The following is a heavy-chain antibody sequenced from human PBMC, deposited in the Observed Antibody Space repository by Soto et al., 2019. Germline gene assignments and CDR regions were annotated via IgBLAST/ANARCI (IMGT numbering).Heavy chain of an antibody. Sequence: SETLSLTCAVSGYSISSGYYWGWIRQPPGKGLEWIGNIYHSGNTYYNPSLKSRVTMSVDKSKNQFSLNLDSVTAADTAVYYCARYDFGTFDYWGRGTLVTV. CDR1: GYSISSGYY. CDR3: ARYDFGTFDY. CDR2: IYHSGNT. V-gene: IGHV4-38-2*01. D-gene: IGHD4-17*01. J-gene: IGHJ4*02.